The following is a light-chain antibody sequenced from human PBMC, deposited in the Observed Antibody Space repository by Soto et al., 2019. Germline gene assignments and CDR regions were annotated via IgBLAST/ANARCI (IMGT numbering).Light chain of an antibody. CDR2: RDR. Sequence: SYELTQAPSVSVALGQTATITCGGNNIATKNVYWYQQKPGQAPVMVIYRDRNRPSGIPERFSGSNSGNTATLTISRAQAGDEADYYCQVWDTNTHVLFGEGTKLTVL. CDR1: NIATKN. J-gene: IGLJ3*02. V-gene: IGLV3-9*01. CDR3: QVWDTNTHVL.